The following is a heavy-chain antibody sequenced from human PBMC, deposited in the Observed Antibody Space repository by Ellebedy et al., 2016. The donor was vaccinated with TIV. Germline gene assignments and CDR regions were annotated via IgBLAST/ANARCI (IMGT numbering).Heavy chain of an antibody. J-gene: IGHJ3*01. CDR1: DGSFSDYY. D-gene: IGHD2-21*02. V-gene: IGHV4-34*01. CDR2: VHHSGST. Sequence: MPSETLSLTCAVYDGSFSDYYWCWIRQSPGKGLEWIGEVHHSGSTIYSPSLRSRVTISVDTSKNQFSLQLNSLTPEDTAVYYCARSHYAFCGGDCDLDHAFDVWGQGTMVIVSS. CDR3: ARSHYAFCGGDCDLDHAFDV.